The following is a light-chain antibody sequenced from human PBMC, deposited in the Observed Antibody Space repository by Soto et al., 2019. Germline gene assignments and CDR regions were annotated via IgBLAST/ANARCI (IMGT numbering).Light chain of an antibody. CDR2: DVS. V-gene: IGLV2-14*01. Sequence: QSALTQPASVSGSPGQSITISCTGTSSDVGGYNYVSWYQQHPGKAPKLMIYDVSNRPSGVSNRFSGSKSGNTASLTISGLQAEDEADYYCSSYTSSSIGVFGTGTKLT. CDR3: SSYTSSSIGV. J-gene: IGLJ1*01. CDR1: SSDVGGYNY.